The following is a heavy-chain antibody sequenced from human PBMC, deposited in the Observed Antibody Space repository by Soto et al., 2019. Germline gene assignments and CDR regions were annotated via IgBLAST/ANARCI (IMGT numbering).Heavy chain of an antibody. D-gene: IGHD6-19*01. CDR1: GYTFTSYG. J-gene: IGHJ6*02. Sequence: QVQLVQSGAEVKKPGASVKVSCKASGYTFTSYGISWVRQAPGQGLEWMGWISAYNRNTNYAQKLQGRVTMTKDTSTSTAYMELRSLRSDDTAVYYCARDPAQYSSGWYAEDYYYYGMDVWGQGTTVTVSS. V-gene: IGHV1-18*04. CDR2: ISAYNRNT. CDR3: ARDPAQYSSGWYAEDYYYYGMDV.